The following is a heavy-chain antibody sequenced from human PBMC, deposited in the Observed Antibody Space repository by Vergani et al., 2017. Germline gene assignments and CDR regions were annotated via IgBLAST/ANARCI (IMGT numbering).Heavy chain of an antibody. J-gene: IGHJ4*02. V-gene: IGHV3-49*04. Sequence: VQLVESGGNVVQSGTSLRLSCAASGFSFGDYAMTWVRQAPGKGLEWVAFIRNKAYGGTTEYAASVKGRFTISRDDSKRLAYLQLSGLKTEDTAVYFCSRGRGYSFGYSDYWGQGTLVTVSS. CDR2: IRNKAYGGTT. D-gene: IGHD5-18*01. CDR1: GFSFGDYA. CDR3: SRGRGYSFGYSDY.